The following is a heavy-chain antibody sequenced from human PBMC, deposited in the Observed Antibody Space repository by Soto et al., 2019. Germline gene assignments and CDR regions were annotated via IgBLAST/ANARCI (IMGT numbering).Heavy chain of an antibody. Sequence: PSETLSLTCSVSGVSISSSSHYWGWVRQAPGQGLEWIGSGYQSGNTYYNPSLRNRVAVSVDTSTNQISLRVKFVTAADTGVYFCARHALQKEFDLWGQGTTANVYS. CDR2: GYQSGNT. CDR3: ARHALQKEFDL. CDR1: GVSISSSSHY. J-gene: IGHJ4*02. V-gene: IGHV4-39*01.